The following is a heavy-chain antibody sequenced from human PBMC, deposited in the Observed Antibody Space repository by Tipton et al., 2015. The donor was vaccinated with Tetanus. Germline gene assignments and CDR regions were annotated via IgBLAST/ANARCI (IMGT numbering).Heavy chain of an antibody. V-gene: IGHV4-39*01. Sequence: TLSLTCTVSGDSISSSEYYWGWIRQPPGEGLEWIASVYYDGSAYTNPSLKSRIAISIDTSGSQFSLKFHSVTAADTAFYYCTRHVVGAVPRWFGPWGQGALVTVSS. J-gene: IGHJ5*02. CDR2: VYYDGSA. CDR3: TRHVVGAVPRWFGP. CDR1: GDSISSSEYY. D-gene: IGHD3-16*01.